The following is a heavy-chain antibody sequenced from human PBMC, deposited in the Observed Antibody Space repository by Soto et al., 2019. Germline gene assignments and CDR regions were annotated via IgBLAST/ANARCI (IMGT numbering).Heavy chain of an antibody. CDR2: IMPIFGSA. J-gene: IGHJ4*02. CDR3: ARQFDSDTTGYYYAY. CDR1: GGTLSRKT. D-gene: IGHD3-22*01. Sequence: SVKVPRKDSGGTLSRKTISWVRQAPGQGLEWMGGIMPIFGSANYAQKFQGRVTITADENTRTVYMELSRLRSEDTAVYYCARQFDSDTTGYYYAYWGQGTLVTVSS. V-gene: IGHV1-69*13.